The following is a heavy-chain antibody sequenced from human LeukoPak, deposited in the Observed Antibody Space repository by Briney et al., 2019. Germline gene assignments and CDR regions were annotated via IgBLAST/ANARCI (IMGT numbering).Heavy chain of an antibody. CDR3: ARESRYCSSTSCAEGLDS. CDR2: IYSGGST. CDR1: GFTVSSNY. Sequence: PGGSLRLSCAASGFTVSSNYMSWVRQAPGKGLEWVSVIYSGGSTYYADSVKGRFTISRDNSRNTLYLQMNSLRAEDTAVYYCARESRYCSSTSCAEGLDSWGQGTLVTVSS. D-gene: IGHD2-2*01. J-gene: IGHJ4*02. V-gene: IGHV3-66*01.